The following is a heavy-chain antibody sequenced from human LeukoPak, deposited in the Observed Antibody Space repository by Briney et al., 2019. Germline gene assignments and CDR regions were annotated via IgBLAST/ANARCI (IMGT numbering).Heavy chain of an antibody. V-gene: IGHV4-59*01. CDR2: MYYSGST. Sequence: PSETLSLTCTVSGGSISSYYWSWIRQPPGKGLEWIGYMYYSGSTNYNPSLKSRVTISVDTSKNQFSLKLSSVTAADTAVYYCARDRRYCSSTSCYWGDAFDIWGQGTMVTVSS. CDR3: ARDRRYCSSTSCYWGDAFDI. CDR1: GGSISSYY. D-gene: IGHD2-2*01. J-gene: IGHJ3*02.